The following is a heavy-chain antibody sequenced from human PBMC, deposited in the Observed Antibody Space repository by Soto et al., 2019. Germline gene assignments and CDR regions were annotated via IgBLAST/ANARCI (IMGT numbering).Heavy chain of an antibody. J-gene: IGHJ5*02. D-gene: IGHD2-2*01. V-gene: IGHV4-39*01. CDR3: ARKGLGYCSSTSCYAEYNWFDP. CDR1: GGSISSSSYY. Sequence: QLQLQESGPGLVKPSETLSLTCTVSGGSISSSSYYWGWIRQPPGKGLEWIGSIYYSGSTYYNPSLKSRVTISVDTSKNQFSLKLSSVTAADTAVYYCARKGLGYCSSTSCYAEYNWFDPWGQGTLVTVSS. CDR2: IYYSGST.